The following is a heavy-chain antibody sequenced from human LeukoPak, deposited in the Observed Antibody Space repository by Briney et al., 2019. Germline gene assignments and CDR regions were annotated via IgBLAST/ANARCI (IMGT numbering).Heavy chain of an antibody. V-gene: IGHV1-2*02. CDR3: ARSPLVVVILLYFDY. CDR2: INPNSGGT. CDR1: GYTFSGYY. D-gene: IGHD3-22*01. Sequence: ASVTVSCKASGYTFSGYYMHWVRQAPGQGLEWMGWINPNSGGTNYAQKFQGRVTMTRDTSISTAYMELSRLRSDDTAVYYCARSPLVVVILLYFDYWGQGTLVTVSS. J-gene: IGHJ4*02.